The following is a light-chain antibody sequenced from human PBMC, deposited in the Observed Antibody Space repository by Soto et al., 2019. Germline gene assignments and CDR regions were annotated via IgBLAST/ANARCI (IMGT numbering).Light chain of an antibody. J-gene: IGLJ3*02. CDR1: SSDVGSYNV. CDR2: EGS. CDR3: CSYAGSNIWV. V-gene: IGLV2-23*01. Sequence: QSVLTQPASVSGSPGQSITISCTGSSSDVGSYNVVSWFQQQPGKAPRLMIYEGSRRPSGVPHRFSGSKSGNTASLTISGLQAEDEADYYCCSYAGSNIWVFGGGTQLTVL.